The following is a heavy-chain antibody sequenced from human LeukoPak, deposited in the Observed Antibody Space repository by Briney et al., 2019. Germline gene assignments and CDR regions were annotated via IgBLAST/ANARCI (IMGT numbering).Heavy chain of an antibody. V-gene: IGHV4-59*08. CDR2: IYYSGST. CDR3: ARLGHQGFDY. CDR1: GDSVSTYY. D-gene: IGHD1-26*01. Sequence: SETLSLTCTVSGDSVSTYYWNWIRQPPGEGLEWIGYIYYSGSTNYNPTLKSRVTISVDTSKDQLSLKLSSVTAADTAVYYCARLGHQGFDYWGQGTLVTVSS. J-gene: IGHJ4*02.